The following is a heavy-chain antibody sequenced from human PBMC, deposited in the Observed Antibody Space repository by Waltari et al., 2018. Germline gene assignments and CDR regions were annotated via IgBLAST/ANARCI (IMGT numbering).Heavy chain of an antibody. Sequence: QVQLQESGPGLVKPSETLSLTCTVPGGSISGSYWRWIRQPAGKGLEWIGRIHTNGNTNYNSSLKSRVTMSLDTSKNQFSLNLSSVTAADTAVYYCARDVSATRWGQGTLVTVSS. V-gene: IGHV4-4*07. CDR2: IHTNGNT. CDR1: GGSISGSY. D-gene: IGHD6-25*01. J-gene: IGHJ4*02. CDR3: ARDVSATR.